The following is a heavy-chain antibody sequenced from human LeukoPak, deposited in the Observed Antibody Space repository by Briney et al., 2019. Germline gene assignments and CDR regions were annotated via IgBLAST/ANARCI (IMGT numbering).Heavy chain of an antibody. CDR3: AKDILYDSSAHGAFDI. CDR2: ISWNSGSI. J-gene: IGHJ3*02. CDR1: GFTFDDYA. Sequence: GRSLRLSCAASGFTFDDYAMHWVRQAPGKGLEWVSGISWNSGSIDYADSVKGRFTISRDNAKNSLYLQMNSLRAEDTALYYCAKDILYDSSAHGAFDIWGQGTMVTVSS. D-gene: IGHD3-22*01. V-gene: IGHV3-9*01.